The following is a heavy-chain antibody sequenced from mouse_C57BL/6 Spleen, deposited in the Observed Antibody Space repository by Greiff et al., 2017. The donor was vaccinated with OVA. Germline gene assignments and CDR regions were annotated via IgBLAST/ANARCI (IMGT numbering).Heavy chain of an antibody. CDR1: GYTFTSYW. J-gene: IGHJ4*01. V-gene: IGHV1-64*01. CDR2: IHPNSGST. CDR3: ARDGGSSSYAMDY. Sequence: QVQLQQPGAELVKPGASVKLSCKASGYTFTSYWMHWVKQRPGQGLEWIGMIHPNSGSTNYNEKFKSQATLTVDKSSSTAYMQLSSLTSEDSAVYYCARDGGSSSYAMDYWGQGTSVTVSS. D-gene: IGHD1-1*01.